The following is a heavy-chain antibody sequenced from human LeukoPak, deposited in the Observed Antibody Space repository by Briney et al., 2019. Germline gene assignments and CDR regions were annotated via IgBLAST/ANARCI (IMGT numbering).Heavy chain of an antibody. J-gene: IGHJ4*02. D-gene: IGHD6-19*01. CDR2: ISYDGTNK. CDR3: AKGTGWPQFYFDY. CDR1: GFTFSSYA. V-gene: IGHV3-30*18. Sequence: PGGSLRLSCAASGFTFSSYAMHWVRQAPGKGLEWVAVISYDGTNKYYADSVKGRFTISRDTSKNTLYLQMNSLRAEETAVYYCAKGTGWPQFYFDYWGQGTLVTVSS.